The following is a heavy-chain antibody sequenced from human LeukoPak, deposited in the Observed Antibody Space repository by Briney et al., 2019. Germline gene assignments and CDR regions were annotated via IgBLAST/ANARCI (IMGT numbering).Heavy chain of an antibody. CDR1: GGSISSSSYY. D-gene: IGHD3-3*01. J-gene: IGHJ5*02. CDR2: IYHSGST. V-gene: IGHV4-39*07. Sequence: PSETLSLTCTVSGGSISSSSYYWGWIRQPPGKGLEWIGSIYHSGSTNYNPSLKSRVTISVDKSKNQFSLKLSSVTAADTAVYYCARSDFWSGYYIAQANWFDPWGQGTLVTVSS. CDR3: ARSDFWSGYYIAQANWFDP.